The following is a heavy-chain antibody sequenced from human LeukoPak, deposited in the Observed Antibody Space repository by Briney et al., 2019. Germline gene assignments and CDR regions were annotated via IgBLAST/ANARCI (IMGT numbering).Heavy chain of an antibody. CDR3: ARGSSASSEVNWFDP. CDR1: GYTFTNYW. J-gene: IGHJ5*02. CDR2: IYLHSGES. Sequence: GESLKISCKGSGYTFTNYWIGWVRQMPGRGLAWMGLIYLHSGESRYSASFQGQVIFSADRSISTAYLHWSSLKASDTAIYYCARGSSASSEVNWFDPWGQGTLVTVSS. D-gene: IGHD6-6*01. V-gene: IGHV5-51*01.